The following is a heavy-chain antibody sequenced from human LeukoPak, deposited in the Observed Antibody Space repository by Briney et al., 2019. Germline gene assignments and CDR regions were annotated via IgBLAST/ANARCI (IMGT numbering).Heavy chain of an antibody. J-gene: IGHJ4*02. CDR2: ISYDGSNK. CDR3: AKGGTYYYASGSPNPLYY. Sequence: PGGSLRLTCAASGFTFSSYGMHWVRQAPGKGLEWVAVISYDGSNKYYADSVKGRFTISRDNSKNTLYLQMNSLRAVDTAVYYCAKGGTYYYASGSPNPLYYWGQGTLVTVSS. CDR1: GFTFSSYG. V-gene: IGHV3-30*18. D-gene: IGHD3-10*01.